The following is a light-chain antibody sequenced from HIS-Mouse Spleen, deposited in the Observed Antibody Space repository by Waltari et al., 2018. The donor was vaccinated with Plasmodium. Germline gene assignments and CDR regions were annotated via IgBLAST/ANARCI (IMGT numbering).Light chain of an antibody. V-gene: IGKV1-9*01. CDR2: AAS. Sequence: DIQLTQSPSFLSASVGDKVNITCLASKGISSYLAWYQQKPGKAPKLLIYAASTLQSGVPSRFSGSGSGTEFTLTISSLQPEDFATYYCQQLNSYPQTFGQGTKLEIK. CDR1: KGISSY. J-gene: IGKJ2*01. CDR3: QQLNSYPQT.